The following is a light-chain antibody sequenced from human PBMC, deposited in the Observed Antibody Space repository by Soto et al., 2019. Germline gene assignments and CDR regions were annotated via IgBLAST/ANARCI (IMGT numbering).Light chain of an antibody. CDR3: SSYTSSDTPYV. J-gene: IGLJ1*01. Sequence: QSALTQPASVSGSPGQSITISCTGTSSDVGDYKYVSWYQQHPDKAPKLIIFVNSNRPSGISNRFSASKSGNTASLTISGLQAEDEADYYCSSYTSSDTPYVFGGGTKVTVL. CDR2: VNS. V-gene: IGLV2-14*01. CDR1: SSDVGDYKY.